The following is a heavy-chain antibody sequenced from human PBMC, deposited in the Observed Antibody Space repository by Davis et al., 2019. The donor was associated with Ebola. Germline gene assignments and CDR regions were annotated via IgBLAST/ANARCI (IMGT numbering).Heavy chain of an antibody. D-gene: IGHD3-10*01. CDR1: GYSFTSYR. V-gene: IGHV5-51*01. J-gene: IGHJ4*02. CDR3: ARQRVWFGELTS. Sequence: GESLKISCTASGYSFTSYRIGWVRQMPGKGLEWMGIIYPGDSDTRYSPSFQGQVTTSADKSISTAYLQWSSLKASDTAMYYCARQRVWFGELTSWGQGTLVTVSS. CDR2: IYPGDSDT.